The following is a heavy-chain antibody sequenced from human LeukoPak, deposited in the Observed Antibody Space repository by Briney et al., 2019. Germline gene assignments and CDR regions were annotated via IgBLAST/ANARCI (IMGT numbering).Heavy chain of an antibody. V-gene: IGHV4-59*12. CDR1: GGSISSYY. Sequence: PSETLSLTCTVSGGSISSYYWSWIRQPPGKGLEWIGYIYYSGSTNYNPSLKSRVTISVDTSKNQFSLKLSSVTAADTAVYYCARVGVEMATIGFFDYWGQGTLVTVSS. CDR3: ARVGVEMATIGFFDY. CDR2: IYYSGST. D-gene: IGHD5-24*01. J-gene: IGHJ4*02.